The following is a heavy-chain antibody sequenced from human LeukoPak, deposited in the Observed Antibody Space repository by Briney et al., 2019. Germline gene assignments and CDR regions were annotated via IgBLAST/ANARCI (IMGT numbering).Heavy chain of an antibody. J-gene: IGHJ4*02. CDR3: AKTGGSSLSFDY. CDR1: GFTFSSYG. V-gene: IGHV3-23*01. CDR2: ISGSGGST. Sequence: GGSLRLSCAASGFTFSSYGMHWVRQAPGKGLEWVSAISGSGGSTYYADSVKGRFTISRDNSKNTLYLQMNSLRAEDTAVYCCAKTGGSSLSFDYWGQGTLVTVSS. D-gene: IGHD6-13*01.